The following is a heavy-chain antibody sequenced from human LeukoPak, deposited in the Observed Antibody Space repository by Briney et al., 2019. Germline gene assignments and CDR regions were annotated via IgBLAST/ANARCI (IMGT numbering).Heavy chain of an antibody. CDR2: IIPIFGTA. J-gene: IGHJ4*02. Sequence: SVKVSCKASGGTFSSYAISWVRQAPGQGLEWMGGIIPIFGTANYAQKFQGRVTITADKSTSTAYMELSSLRSEDTAVYYCASKEWVYCSGGSCYHPFDYWGQGTLVTVSS. V-gene: IGHV1-69*06. CDR1: GGTFSSYA. CDR3: ASKEWVYCSGGSCYHPFDY. D-gene: IGHD2-15*01.